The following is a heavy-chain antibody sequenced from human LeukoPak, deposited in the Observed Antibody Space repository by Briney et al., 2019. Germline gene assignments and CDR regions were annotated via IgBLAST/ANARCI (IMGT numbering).Heavy chain of an antibody. CDR1: GGSIRSYY. CDR2: IYYSGST. J-gene: IGHJ4*02. CDR3: ARGYAYGDTGSFDY. D-gene: IGHD4-17*01. Sequence: SETLSLTCTVSGGSIRSYYWSWIRQPPGKGLEWIGYIYYSGSTTYNPSLKSRVTISVDTSKNQFSLRLRSVTAADTALYYCARGYAYGDTGSFDYWGQGALVTVSS. V-gene: IGHV4-59*01.